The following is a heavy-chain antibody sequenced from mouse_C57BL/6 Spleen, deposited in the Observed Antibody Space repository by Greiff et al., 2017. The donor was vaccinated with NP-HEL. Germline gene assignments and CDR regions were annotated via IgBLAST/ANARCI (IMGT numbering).Heavy chain of an antibody. V-gene: IGHV4-1*01. CDR3: ARESTGTGYFDV. Sequence: EVKLLESGGGLVQPGGSLKLSCAASGIDFSRYWMSWVRRAPGKGLEWVGEINPDSSTINYAPSLKDKFIISRDNAKNTLYLQMSKVRSEDTALYDCARESTGTGYFDVWGTGTTVTVSS. D-gene: IGHD4-1*01. CDR1: GIDFSRYW. J-gene: IGHJ1*03. CDR2: INPDSSTI.